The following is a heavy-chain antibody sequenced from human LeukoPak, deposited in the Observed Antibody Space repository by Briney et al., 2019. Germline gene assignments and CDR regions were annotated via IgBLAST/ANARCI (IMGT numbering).Heavy chain of an antibody. J-gene: IGHJ4*02. Sequence: GGSLRLSCAASGFTLSSYGMHWVRQAPGKGLEWVAIIYSDESNKYYADSVKGRFTISRDNAKNSLYLQMNSLRAEDTAVYYCARGRGAYWGQGTLVTVSS. CDR1: GFTLSSYG. CDR2: IYSDESNK. CDR3: ARGRGAY. D-gene: IGHD3-10*01. V-gene: IGHV3-33*03.